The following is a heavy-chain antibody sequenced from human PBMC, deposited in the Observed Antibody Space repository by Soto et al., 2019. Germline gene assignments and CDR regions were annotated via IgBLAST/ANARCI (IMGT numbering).Heavy chain of an antibody. J-gene: IGHJ4*02. CDR3: ARWFGELSHLDY. CDR2: IYYSGST. V-gene: IGHV4-31*03. Sequence: SETLSLTCTVSGGSISSGGYYWIWIRQHPGKGLEWIGYIYYSGSTDYNPSLKSRVTISVDTSKNQFSLKLSSVTAADTAVYYCARWFGELSHLDYWGQGTLVTVSS. D-gene: IGHD3-10*01. CDR1: GGSISSGGYY.